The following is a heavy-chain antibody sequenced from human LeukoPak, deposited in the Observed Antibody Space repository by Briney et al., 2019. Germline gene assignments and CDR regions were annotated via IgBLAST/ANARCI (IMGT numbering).Heavy chain of an antibody. Sequence: GGSLRLSCAASGFTFSSYWMHWVRQAPGKGLVWVSRINSDGSSTSYADSVKGRFTISRDNAKNTLYLQMNSLRAEDTAVYYCARDRSPVGFGDSIDYWGQGTLVTVSS. J-gene: IGHJ4*02. V-gene: IGHV3-74*01. CDR1: GFTFSSYW. D-gene: IGHD4-17*01. CDR3: ARDRSPVGFGDSIDY. CDR2: INSDGSST.